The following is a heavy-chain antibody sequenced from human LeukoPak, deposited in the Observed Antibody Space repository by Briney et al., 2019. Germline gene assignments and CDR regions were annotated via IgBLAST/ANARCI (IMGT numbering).Heavy chain of an antibody. J-gene: IGHJ4*02. V-gene: IGHV1-2*02. CDR1: GYTFTGYY. CDR2: INPNSGGT. CDR3: ARDPGYCSGGSCYSEYYFDY. D-gene: IGHD2-15*01. Sequence: ASVKVSCKASGYTFTGYYMHWVRQAPGQGLEWMGWINPNSGGTNYAQKFQGRVTMTRDTSISTAYMELSRLRSDDTAVYYCARDPGYCSGGSCYSEYYFDYWGQGTLVTVSS.